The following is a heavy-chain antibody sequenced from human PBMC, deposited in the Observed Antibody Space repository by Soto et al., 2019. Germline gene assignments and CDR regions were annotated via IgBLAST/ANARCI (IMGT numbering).Heavy chain of an antibody. CDR1: GGTFSSYT. D-gene: IGHD2-8*02. V-gene: IGHV1-69*02. CDR2: IIPILGIA. J-gene: IGHJ4*02. Sequence: QVQLVQSGAEVKKPGSSVKVSCKASGGTFSSYTISWVRQAPGQGLEWMGRIIPILGIANYAQKFQGRVTITADKSTSTAYMELSSLRSEDTAAYYCARGRDTGAFDYWGQGTLVTVSS. CDR3: ARGRDTGAFDY.